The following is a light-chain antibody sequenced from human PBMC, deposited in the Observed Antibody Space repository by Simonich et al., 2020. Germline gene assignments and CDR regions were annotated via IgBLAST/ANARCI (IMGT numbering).Light chain of an antibody. Sequence: QSALTQPRSVSGSPGQSVTIPCTGTSSDVGGYNYVSWYPQHPGKAPKLMIYDVSKRPSGVPDRFSGSKSGNTASLTISGLQAEDEADYYCCSYAGSYTLVFGGGTKLTVL. V-gene: IGLV2-11*01. CDR1: SSDVGGYNY. CDR3: CSYAGSYTLV. CDR2: DVS. J-gene: IGLJ2*01.